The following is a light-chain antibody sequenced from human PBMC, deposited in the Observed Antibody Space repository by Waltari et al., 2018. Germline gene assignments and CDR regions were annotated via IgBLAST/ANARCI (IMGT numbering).Light chain of an antibody. CDR1: DSNIGSNY. J-gene: IGLJ2*01. V-gene: IGLV1-47*01. Sequence: QSVMTQPPSASGTPGQRVTISCSGSDSNIGSNYVYWYQHPPGTAPQLLICRNNQRASGVPVRCSGSRSGPSASLAISGLRSDDEGHYYCAAWDGSVMEVIFGGGTKLTVL. CDR2: RNN. CDR3: AAWDGSVMEVI.